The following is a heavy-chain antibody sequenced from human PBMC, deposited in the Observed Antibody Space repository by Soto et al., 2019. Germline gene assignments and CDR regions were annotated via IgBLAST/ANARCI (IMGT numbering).Heavy chain of an antibody. J-gene: IGHJ4*02. Sequence: SETLSLTCTVSRGSISSADYYWSWIRQPPGKGLEWIGYIYYSGSTYYNPSLKGRVIISVDTSKDQFSLKLSSVTAADTAVYYCARVHDYVWETYTIDSWGRGTLVTVSS. CDR1: RGSISSADYY. V-gene: IGHV4-30-4*01. CDR3: ARVHDYVWETYTIDS. D-gene: IGHD3-16*01. CDR2: IYYSGST.